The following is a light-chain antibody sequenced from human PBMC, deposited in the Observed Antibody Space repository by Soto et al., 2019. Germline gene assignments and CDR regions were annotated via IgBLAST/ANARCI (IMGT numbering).Light chain of an antibody. CDR3: QQYRSSRLT. CDR1: QSVSSSY. J-gene: IGKJ4*01. CDR2: SAS. V-gene: IGKV3-20*01. Sequence: EIVLTQSPGTLSLSPGERATLSCRASQSVSSSYLAWYQQKPGQAPRLLIYSASSRATGIPDRFSGSGSGTDFTLTISRLEPEDFAVYYCQQYRSSRLTFGGGTKVDIK.